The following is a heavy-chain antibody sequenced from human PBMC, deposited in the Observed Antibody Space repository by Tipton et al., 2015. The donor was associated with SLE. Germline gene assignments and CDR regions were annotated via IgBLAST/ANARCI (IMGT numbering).Heavy chain of an antibody. V-gene: IGHV4-61*09. Sequence: TLSLTCTVSGGSISSGSYYWSWIRQPAGKGLEWIGYIYTSGSTNYNPSLKSRVTISVDTSKNQFSLKLNSVTAADTAVYYCARDMDWSSGWYPLGYWGQGTLVTVSS. CDR3: ARDMDWSSGWYPLGY. J-gene: IGHJ4*02. CDR1: GGSISSGSYY. CDR2: IYTSGST. D-gene: IGHD6-19*01.